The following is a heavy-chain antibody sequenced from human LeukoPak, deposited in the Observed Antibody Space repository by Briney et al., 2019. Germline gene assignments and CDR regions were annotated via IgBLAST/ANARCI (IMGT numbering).Heavy chain of an antibody. CDR3: TRGYSYGFH. V-gene: IGHV3-49*04. CDR1: GFTFSSYA. Sequence: SGGSLRLSCAASGFTFSSYAMSWVRQAPGKGLEWLGFIRSKTHSGATEYAASVRGRFTISRDDSKSIAYLQMDSLKTEDTAMYYCTRGYSYGFHWGQGTLVTVSS. D-gene: IGHD5-18*01. J-gene: IGHJ4*02. CDR2: IRSKTHSGAT.